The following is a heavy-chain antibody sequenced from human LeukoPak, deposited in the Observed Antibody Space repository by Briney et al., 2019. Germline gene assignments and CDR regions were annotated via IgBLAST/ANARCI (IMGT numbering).Heavy chain of an antibody. CDR1: GGSISSYY. D-gene: IGHD3-22*01. Sequence: SETLSLTCTVSGGSISSYYWSWIRQPPGKGLEWIGYIYYSGSTNYNPSLKSRVTISVDTSKNQFSLKLSSVTAADTAVYYCARGIPAYYYDSSGYSYWGQGTLVTVSS. CDR2: IYYSGST. V-gene: IGHV4-59*12. J-gene: IGHJ4*02. CDR3: ARGIPAYYYDSSGYSY.